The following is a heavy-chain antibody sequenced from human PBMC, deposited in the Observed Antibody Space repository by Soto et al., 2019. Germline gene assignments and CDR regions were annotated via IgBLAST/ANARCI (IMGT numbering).Heavy chain of an antibody. CDR3: AKGSGWYFYYYGMDV. V-gene: IGHV3-23*01. Sequence: WSLRLSSAASGFTVSSYAMSWVRQAPGKGLEWVSAISGSGGSTYYADSVKGRFIIPRDNSKNTLYLQMNSLRAEDTAVYYCAKGSGWYFYYYGMDVWGQGTTVTVSS. D-gene: IGHD6-19*01. CDR2: ISGSGGST. CDR1: GFTVSSYA. J-gene: IGHJ6*02.